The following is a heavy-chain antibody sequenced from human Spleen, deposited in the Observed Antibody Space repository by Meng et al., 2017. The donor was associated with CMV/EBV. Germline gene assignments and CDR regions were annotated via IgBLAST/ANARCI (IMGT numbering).Heavy chain of an antibody. CDR2: IKQDGSEK. CDR1: GFTFSSYW. Sequence: GESLKISCAASGFTFSSYWMSWVRQAPGKGLEWVANIKQDGSEKHHVDSVKGRFTISRDNSKNTLYLQMNSLRAEDTAVYYCAKVRYVQDGMDVWGQGTTVTVSS. CDR3: AKVRYVQDGMDV. V-gene: IGHV3-7*01. D-gene: IGHD3-10*02. J-gene: IGHJ6*02.